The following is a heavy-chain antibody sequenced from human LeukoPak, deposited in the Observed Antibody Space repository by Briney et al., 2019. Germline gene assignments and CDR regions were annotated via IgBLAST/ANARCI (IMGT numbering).Heavy chain of an antibody. V-gene: IGHV3-66*01. D-gene: IGHD2-8*01. CDR1: GVNVSSNY. Sequence: GGSLRLSCAASGVNVSSNYMTWVRQAPGKGLEWVSVTYSGGSTDYADSVKGRFTISRDNSKNTLYLQMNSLRAEDTAVYYCARGDGHDAFDIWGQGTLVTVSS. CDR3: ARGDGHDAFDI. CDR2: TYSGGST. J-gene: IGHJ3*02.